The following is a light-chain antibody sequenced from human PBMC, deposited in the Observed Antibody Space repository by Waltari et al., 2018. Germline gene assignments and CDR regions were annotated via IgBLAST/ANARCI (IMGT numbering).Light chain of an antibody. CDR2: DVN. V-gene: IGLV2-14*01. CDR3: SSYTTSSTLEL. CDR1: SSDIGGYKY. J-gene: IGLJ3*02. Sequence: QSALAQPASVSGSPGQSITLSCTGISSDIGGYKYVSWYQQHPGKAPKLLIFDVNNRPSGVSNRFSASKSGHTASLTISDLQAEDEADYYCSSYTTSSTLELFGGGTRLTVL.